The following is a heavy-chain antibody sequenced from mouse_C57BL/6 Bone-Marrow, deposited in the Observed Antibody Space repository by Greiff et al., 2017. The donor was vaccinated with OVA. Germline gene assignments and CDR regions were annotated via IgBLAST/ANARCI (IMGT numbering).Heavy chain of an antibody. CDR3: ARGGTTDPSLCWYFDV. Sequence: QVQLKQPGAELVKPGASVKMSCKASGYTFTRYWITWVKQRPGQGLEWIGDIYPGSGSTNYNEKFKSKATLTVDTSSSPAFMQLSRLTSEDSAVYYCARGGTTDPSLCWYFDVWGTGTTVTVSS. D-gene: IGHD2-14*01. V-gene: IGHV1-55*01. J-gene: IGHJ1*03. CDR2: IYPGSGST. CDR1: GYTFTRYW.